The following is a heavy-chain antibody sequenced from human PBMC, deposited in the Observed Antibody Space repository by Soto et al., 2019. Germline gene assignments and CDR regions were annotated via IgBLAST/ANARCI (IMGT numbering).Heavy chain of an antibody. D-gene: IGHD2-15*01. V-gene: IGHV3-23*01. J-gene: IGHJ6*02. CDR3: AKDGGPANRYCYYGMEV. CDR2: ISGSGGST. CDR1: GFTFSSYA. Sequence: CAASGFTFSSYAMSWVRQAPGKGLEWVSAISGSGGSTYYADSVKGRFTISRDNSKNTLYLQMNSLRAEDTAVYYCAKDGGPANRYCYYGMEVWGQGTRVAVSS.